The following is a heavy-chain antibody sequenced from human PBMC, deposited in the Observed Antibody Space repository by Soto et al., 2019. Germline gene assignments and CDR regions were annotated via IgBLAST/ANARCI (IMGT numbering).Heavy chain of an antibody. D-gene: IGHD3-22*01. Sequence: PVESLKISCNGSGYSLAGYWITWVGQKPGKGLEWMGRIDPSDSQTYYSPSFRGHVTISVTKSITTVFLQWSSLRASDTAMYYCARQIYDSDTGPNFQYYFDSWGQGTPVTVSS. V-gene: IGHV5-10-1*01. CDR3: ARQIYDSDTGPNFQYYFDS. J-gene: IGHJ4*02. CDR2: IDPSDSQT. CDR1: GYSLAGYW.